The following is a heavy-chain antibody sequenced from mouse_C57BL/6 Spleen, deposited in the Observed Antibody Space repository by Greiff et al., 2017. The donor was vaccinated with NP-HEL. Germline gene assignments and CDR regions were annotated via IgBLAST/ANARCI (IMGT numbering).Heavy chain of an antibody. CDR3: ARRNWDDDY. J-gene: IGHJ2*01. CDR2: IDPSDSYT. Sequence: VQLQQPGAELVMPGASVKLSCKASGYTFTSYWMHWVKQRPGQGLEWIGEIDPSDSYTNYNQKFKGKSTLTVDKSSSTAYMQLSSLTSEDSAVYYCARRNWDDDYWGQGTTLTVSS. CDR1: GYTFTSYW. V-gene: IGHV1-69*01. D-gene: IGHD4-1*01.